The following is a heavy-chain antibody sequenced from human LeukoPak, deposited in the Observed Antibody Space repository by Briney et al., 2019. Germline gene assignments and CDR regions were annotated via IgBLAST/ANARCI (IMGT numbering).Heavy chain of an antibody. CDR1: GGSISSYY. Sequence: SETLSLTCTVSGGSISSYYWSWIRQPPGKGLEWIGYIYYSGSTNYNPSLKSRVTISVDTSKNQFSLKLSSVTAADTAVYYCARVVVISGSYYYYYGMDVWGQGTTVTVSS. CDR2: IYYSGST. V-gene: IGHV4-59*01. D-gene: IGHD1-26*01. J-gene: IGHJ6*02. CDR3: ARVVVISGSYYYYYGMDV.